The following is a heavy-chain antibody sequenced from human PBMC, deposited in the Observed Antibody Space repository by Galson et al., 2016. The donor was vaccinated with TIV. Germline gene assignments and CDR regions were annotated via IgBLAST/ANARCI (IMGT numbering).Heavy chain of an antibody. V-gene: IGHV1-3*01. CDR2: INAGNGNT. Sequence: SVKVSCKASGYTFPSYTMHWVRQAPGQRLDWMGWINAGNGNTRYSQQFQGRVTITRDTSASTANMDLSSLKSEDPAAYSCARGVVTTDFWSNYYPGGMDVWGQGTTVTVSS. J-gene: IGHJ6*02. CDR3: ARGVVTTDFWSNYYPGGMDV. CDR1: GYTFPSYT. D-gene: IGHD3-3*01.